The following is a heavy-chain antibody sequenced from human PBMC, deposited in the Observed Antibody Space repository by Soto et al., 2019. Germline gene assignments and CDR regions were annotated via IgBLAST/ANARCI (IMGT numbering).Heavy chain of an antibody. CDR2: INHSGST. CDR3: ARGQSSLLLDC. V-gene: IGHV4-34*01. J-gene: IGHJ4*02. D-gene: IGHD2-8*02. CDR1: GGSFSAYY. Sequence: SETLSLTCAVYGGSFSAYYRGWIRQPPRKGLEWIGEINHSGSTNYNPSLKSRVTISVDTSKNQFSLKLSSVTAADTAVYYCARGQSSLLLDCWGQGILVTVSS.